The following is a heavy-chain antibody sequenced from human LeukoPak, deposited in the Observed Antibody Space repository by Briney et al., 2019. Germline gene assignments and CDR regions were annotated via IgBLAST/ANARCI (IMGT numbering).Heavy chain of an antibody. D-gene: IGHD1-26*01. V-gene: IGHV4-39*01. Sequence: SETLSLTCTVSGGSISSSSYSWGWIRQPPGKGLEWIGSIYYSGSTYYNPSLKSRVTISVDTSKNQFSLKLSSVTAADTAVYYCATLGATTRDRFDYWGQGTLVTVSS. CDR2: IYYSGST. J-gene: IGHJ4*02. CDR3: ATLGATTRDRFDY. CDR1: GGSISSSSYS.